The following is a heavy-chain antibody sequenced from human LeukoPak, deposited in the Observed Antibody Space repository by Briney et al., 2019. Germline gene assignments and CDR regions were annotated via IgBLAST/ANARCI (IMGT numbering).Heavy chain of an antibody. V-gene: IGHV1-69*13. CDR2: IIPIFGTP. CDR3: ATDYYGSGSYYECFDI. D-gene: IGHD3-10*01. J-gene: IGHJ3*02. CDR1: GGTFSTYA. Sequence: SVKVSCGASGGTFSTYAFSWVRQAPGQGPEWMGGIIPIFGTPRYAEKFQGRVTFSADSSTTTVYMEVNSLRSDDTAVYYCATDYYGSGSYYECFDIWGQGTMVTVSS.